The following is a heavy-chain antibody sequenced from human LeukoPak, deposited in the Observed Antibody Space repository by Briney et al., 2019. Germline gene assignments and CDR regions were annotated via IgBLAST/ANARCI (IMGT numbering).Heavy chain of an antibody. Sequence: GSLRLSCAASGFTVSSNYMTWVRQAPGKGLEWVSVISIPGSITYADSVKGRFTTSRDNSKNTLYLQMNSLRADDTAVYYCARDKGSSWSDAFDIWGQGTMVTVSS. J-gene: IGHJ3*02. V-gene: IGHV3-53*01. CDR3: ARDKGSSWSDAFDI. CDR2: ISIPGSI. D-gene: IGHD6-13*01. CDR1: GFTVSSNY.